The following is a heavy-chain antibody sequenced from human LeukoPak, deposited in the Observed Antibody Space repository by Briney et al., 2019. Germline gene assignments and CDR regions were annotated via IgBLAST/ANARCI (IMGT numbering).Heavy chain of an antibody. V-gene: IGHV4-38-2*02. CDR2: IYHSGST. J-gene: IGHJ6*03. CDR3: ARDLKKGFYYYYYMDV. CDR1: GYSISSGYY. Sequence: PSETLSLTCSVSGYSISSGYYWGWIRQSPGKGLEWIGYIYHSGSTYYNPSLKSRVTISVDRSKNQFSLKLSSVTAADTAVYYCARDLKKGFYYYYYMDVWGKGTTVTVSS.